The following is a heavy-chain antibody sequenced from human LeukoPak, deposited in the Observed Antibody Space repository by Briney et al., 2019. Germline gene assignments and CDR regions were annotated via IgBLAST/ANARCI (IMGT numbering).Heavy chain of an antibody. D-gene: IGHD1-26*01. J-gene: IGHJ6*02. V-gene: IGHV3-49*04. Sequence: GGSLRLSCTASGFTFGDYAMSWVRQAPGKGLEWVGFIRSKAYGETTEYAASVKGRFTISRDDSKSIAYLQMNSLKTEDTAAYYCHCIVGAGPSLYGMNVWGQGTTVTVSS. CDR1: GFTFGDYA. CDR2: IRSKAYGETT. CDR3: HCIVGAGPSLYGMNV.